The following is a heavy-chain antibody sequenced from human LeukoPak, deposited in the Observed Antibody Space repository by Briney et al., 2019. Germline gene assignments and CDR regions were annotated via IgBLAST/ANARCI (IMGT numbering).Heavy chain of an antibody. CDR3: ARDFNDYGGNST. Sequence: ASVKVSCKASGYTFTSYGISWVRQAPGQGLEWMGWINPNSGGTNYAQKFQGRVTMTRDTSISTAYMELSRLRSDDTAVYYCARDFNDYGGNSTWGQGTLVTVSS. CDR2: INPNSGGT. D-gene: IGHD4-23*01. CDR1: GYTFTSYG. V-gene: IGHV1-2*02. J-gene: IGHJ5*02.